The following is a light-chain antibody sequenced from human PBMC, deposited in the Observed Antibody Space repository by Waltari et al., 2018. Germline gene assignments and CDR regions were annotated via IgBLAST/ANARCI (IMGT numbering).Light chain of an antibody. Sequence: QSVLTQPPSASGTPGQRVIISCSGTMSNIGNNPVNWYQQLPGTAPKVLIYNDNQRPWGVPDRFSVSKSCPSDSLAISGLQSDDEADYYCAARDDSLNVWVFGGGTKVTVL. CDR2: NDN. J-gene: IGLJ3*02. CDR1: MSNIGNNP. CDR3: AARDDSLNVWV. V-gene: IGLV1-44*01.